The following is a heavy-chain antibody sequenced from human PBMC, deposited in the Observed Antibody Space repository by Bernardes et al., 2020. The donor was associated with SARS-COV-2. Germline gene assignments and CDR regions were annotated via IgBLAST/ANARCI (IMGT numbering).Heavy chain of an antibody. CDR2: INPNSCVT. J-gene: IGHJ4*02. Sequence: SENVSCKASGYTFTAYFMHWLRQAPRQGLEWMGLINPNSCVTKYAQNFQDRVTMTRDTSITTVYMELTRLRSDDTAVYYCVREGSGSCQYNLDYWGQGTLVTVSS. V-gene: IGHV1-2*02. CDR3: VREGSGSCQYNLDY. D-gene: IGHD2-2*01. CDR1: GYTFTAYF.